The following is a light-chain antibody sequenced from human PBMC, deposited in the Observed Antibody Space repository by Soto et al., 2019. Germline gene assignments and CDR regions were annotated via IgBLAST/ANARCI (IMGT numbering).Light chain of an antibody. CDR3: QVWDTNTGI. CDR1: NIGSKI. Sequence: SYELTQSLSVSVAQGQTARITCGGNNIGSKILHWYQQRPGHAPVVVIYRDKYRPSGIPERFSGSNSGNTATLTITRAQAGDEADYYCQVWDTNTGIFGGGTKLTVL. CDR2: RDK. V-gene: IGLV3-9*01. J-gene: IGLJ2*01.